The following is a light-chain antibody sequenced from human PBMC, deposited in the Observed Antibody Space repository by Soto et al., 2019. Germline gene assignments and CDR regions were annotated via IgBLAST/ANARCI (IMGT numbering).Light chain of an antibody. CDR2: GAS. CDR1: QSVRSN. V-gene: IGKV3-15*01. Sequence: EIVMTQSPGTLSVSPGESATLSCRASQSVRSNLAWYQQKPGQAPRLLIYGASTRATGIPARFSGSGSGTEFTLPISSLQSEDFAVYYCHQYNMWPPLIFGGGTKVDIK. CDR3: HQYNMWPPLI. J-gene: IGKJ4*01.